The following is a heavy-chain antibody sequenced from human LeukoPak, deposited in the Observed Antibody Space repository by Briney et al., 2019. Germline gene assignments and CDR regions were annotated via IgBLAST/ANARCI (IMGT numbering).Heavy chain of an antibody. CDR1: GFTLSSYS. CDR3: AKDTIFGVDLTSYFDY. CDR2: IDSSSDTI. D-gene: IGHD3-3*01. V-gene: IGHV3-48*01. Sequence: SGGSLRLSCAASGFTLSSYSMNWVRQAPGKGLEWVSYIDSSSDTIYYADSVKGRFTISRDNAKNSLYLQMNSLRAEDTALYYCAKDTIFGVDLTSYFDYWGQGTLVTVSS. J-gene: IGHJ4*02.